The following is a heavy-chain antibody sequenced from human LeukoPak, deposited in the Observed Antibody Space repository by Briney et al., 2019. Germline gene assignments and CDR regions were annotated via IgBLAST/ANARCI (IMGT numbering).Heavy chain of an antibody. J-gene: IGHJ4*02. D-gene: IGHD6-13*01. Sequence: SETLSLTCTVSGGSISSRSYYWGWIRQSPGKGLEWIGSIYYSGSTYYNPSLKSRVTISVDTSKNQFSLKLNSVTAADTAVYYCASAKTSSSSWFTFDYWGQGTLVTVSS. CDR1: GGSISSRSYY. CDR3: ASAKTSSSSWFTFDY. V-gene: IGHV4-39*01. CDR2: IYYSGST.